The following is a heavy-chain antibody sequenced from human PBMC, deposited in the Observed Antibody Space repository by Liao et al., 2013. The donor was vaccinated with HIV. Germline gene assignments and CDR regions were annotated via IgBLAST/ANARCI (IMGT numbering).Heavy chain of an antibody. CDR3: ARDPPGTYSNFDH. V-gene: IGHV4-4*07. CDR1: GGSLTNYF. D-gene: IGHD1-26*01. J-gene: IGHJ4*02. Sequence: QVQLQQSGPGLVKPSETLSLTCTVSGGSLTNYFWTWIRQPAGKTLEWIGRIYSDGKSTYNPSLESRVTMSLDTSRNQFSLRLNSVTAADTAMYYCARDPPGTYSNFDHWGQGTLVTVSS. CDR2: IYSDGKS.